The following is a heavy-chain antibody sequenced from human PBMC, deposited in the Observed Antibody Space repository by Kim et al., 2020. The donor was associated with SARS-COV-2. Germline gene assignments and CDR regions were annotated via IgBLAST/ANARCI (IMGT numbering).Heavy chain of an antibody. CDR3: VRPKGYCSGGSCYSWFDP. CDR2: IYYSGST. CDR1: GGSFSSNTFY. J-gene: IGHJ5*02. D-gene: IGHD2-15*01. V-gene: IGHV4-39*01. Sequence: SETLSLTCTVSGGSFSSNTFYWGWIRQPPGKGLEWIGSIYYSGSTYYNPSLKSRVTISVDTSKNQFSLKLSSVTAADTAVYYCVRPKGYCSGGSCYSWFDPWGQGTLVTVSS.